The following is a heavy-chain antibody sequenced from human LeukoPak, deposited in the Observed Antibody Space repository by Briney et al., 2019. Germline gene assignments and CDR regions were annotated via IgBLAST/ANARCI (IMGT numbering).Heavy chain of an antibody. Sequence: SVKVFCKASGYTFTSYYMHWVRQAPGQGLEWMGGIIPIFGTANYAQKFQGRVTITADESTSTAYMELSSLRAEDTAVYYCATSWGPDTSAFRWGRDGMDVWGQGTTVIVS. CDR1: GYTFTSYY. J-gene: IGHJ6*02. CDR3: ATSWGPDTSAFRWGRDGMDV. V-gene: IGHV1-69*13. CDR2: IIPIFGTA. D-gene: IGHD3-16*01.